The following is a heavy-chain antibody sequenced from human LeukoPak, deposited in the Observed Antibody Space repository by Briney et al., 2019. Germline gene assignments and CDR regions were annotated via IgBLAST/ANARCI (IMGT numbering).Heavy chain of an antibody. CDR1: GFTFSSYA. CDR2: ISYDGSNK. CDR3: AKTTTGYSSGRYPGWPADY. V-gene: IGHV3-30*01. J-gene: IGHJ4*02. Sequence: GRSLSLSCAATGFTFSSYAMHGVRQAPGKGIEWVAVISYDGSNKYYADSVKGRFTISRDNSKNTLYLQMNSLRAEDTAVYYCAKTTTGYSSGRYPGWPADYWGQGALVTVSS. D-gene: IGHD6-19*01.